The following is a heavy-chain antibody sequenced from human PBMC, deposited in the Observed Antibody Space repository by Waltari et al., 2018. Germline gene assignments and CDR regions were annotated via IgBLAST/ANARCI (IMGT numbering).Heavy chain of an antibody. D-gene: IGHD1-26*01. CDR3: ARGGGSYSSYYYYMDV. V-gene: IGHV3-53*02. J-gene: IGHJ6*03. Sequence: EAQLVETGGGLIQPGGSLRLSCAASGFIVSNNYMTWVRQAPGRGLEWVSDIYSGGSTYYADSVKGRFTISRDNSKNTLYLQMNSLRAEDTAVYYCARGGGSYSSYYYYMDVWGKGTTVTVSS. CDR2: IYSGGST. CDR1: GFIVSNNY.